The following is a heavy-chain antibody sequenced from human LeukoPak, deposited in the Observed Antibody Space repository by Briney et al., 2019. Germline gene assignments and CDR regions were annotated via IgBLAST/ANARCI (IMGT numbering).Heavy chain of an antibody. CDR3: ARESGTYPDDAFDF. D-gene: IGHD1-26*01. J-gene: IGHJ3*01. V-gene: IGHV3-21*01. CDR1: GSTFSTYT. CDR2: ISSSSNFI. Sequence: TGGSLRLSCAASGSTFSTYTMNWVRQAAGRWLGWVSSISSSSNFIYYADSLNGRFTISRDDPKDSLYLQTTSLRDEDTAVYYCARESGTYPDDAFDFWGQGTMVTVSS.